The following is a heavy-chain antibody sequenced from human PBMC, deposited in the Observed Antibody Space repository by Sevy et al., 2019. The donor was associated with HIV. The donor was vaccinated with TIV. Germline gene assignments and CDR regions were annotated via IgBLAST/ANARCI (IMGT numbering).Heavy chain of an antibody. D-gene: IGHD3-16*01. CDR2: ISASGVTT. CDR1: GFTFSNYA. Sequence: GGSLRLSCAASGFTFSNYAMSWVRQAPGKGLEWVSTISASGVTTYHADSVKGRFTVSRDNSENTLYLQLSSLRAEDTAVYSCAKYWTSKYYYDGLDLDHWGQGTLVTVSS. J-gene: IGHJ4*02. V-gene: IGHV3-23*01. CDR3: AKYWTSKYYYDGLDLDH.